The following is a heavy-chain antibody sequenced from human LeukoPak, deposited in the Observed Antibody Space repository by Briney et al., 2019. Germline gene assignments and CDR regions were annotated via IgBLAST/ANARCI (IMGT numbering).Heavy chain of an antibody. V-gene: IGHV5-51*01. D-gene: IGHD5-12*01. CDR1: GYSFTNYY. CDR2: IYPGDSET. CDR3: TLHSGSRVYSDYDY. J-gene: IGHJ4*02. Sequence: GESLKTSCKGSGYSFTNYYIAWVRQMPGKGLEWMGIIYPGDSETTYSPSFQGQVTISADKSISTAYLQWSSLKASDSAMYYCTLHSGSRVYSDYDYWGQGTLVTVSS.